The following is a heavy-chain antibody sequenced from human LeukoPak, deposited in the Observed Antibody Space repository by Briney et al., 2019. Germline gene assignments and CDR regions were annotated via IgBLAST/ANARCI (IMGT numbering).Heavy chain of an antibody. J-gene: IGHJ5*02. CDR3: ARLYSSSPANH. CDR1: GGSISSYTYY. Sequence: PSETLSLTCTVSGGSISSYTYYWGWIRQPPGTGLEWIGSIYYSGSTYYNPSLKSRVTISVDTSKNQSSLKLSSVTAADTAVYYCARLYSSSPANHWGQGTLVTVSS. D-gene: IGHD6-6*01. V-gene: IGHV4-39*01. CDR2: IYYSGST.